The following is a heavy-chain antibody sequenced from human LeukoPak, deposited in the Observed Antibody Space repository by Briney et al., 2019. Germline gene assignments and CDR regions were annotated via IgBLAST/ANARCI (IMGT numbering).Heavy chain of an antibody. CDR2: ISYDGSNK. D-gene: IGHD2-2*01. CDR3: AKGGIDQHYFDY. CDR1: GFTFSSYG. Sequence: GGSLRLSCAASGFTFSSYGMRWVRQAPGKGLERVAVISYDGSNKYYADSVKGRFTISRDNSKNTLYLQMNSLRAEDTAVYYCAKGGIDQHYFDYWGQGTLVTVSS. V-gene: IGHV3-30*18. J-gene: IGHJ4*02.